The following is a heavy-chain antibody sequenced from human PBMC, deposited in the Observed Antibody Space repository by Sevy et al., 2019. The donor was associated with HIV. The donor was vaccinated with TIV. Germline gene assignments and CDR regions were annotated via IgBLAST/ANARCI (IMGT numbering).Heavy chain of an antibody. V-gene: IGHV3-48*02. CDR3: ARDDYGDYVQAFDI. CDR2: ISSSSSTI. CDR1: GFTFSSYS. D-gene: IGHD4-17*01. Sequence: GGSLSLSCAASGFTFSSYSMNWVRQAPGKGLEWVSYISSSSSTIYYADSVKGRFTISRDNAKNSLYLQMNSLRDEDTAVYYCARDDYGDYVQAFDIWGQGTMVTVSS. J-gene: IGHJ3*02.